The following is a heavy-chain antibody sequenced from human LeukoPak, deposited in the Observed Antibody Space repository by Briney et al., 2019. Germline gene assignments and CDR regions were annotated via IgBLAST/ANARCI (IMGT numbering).Heavy chain of an antibody. J-gene: IGHJ3*01. CDR1: GYSFTGYG. V-gene: IGHV1-18*01. Sequence: ASVKVSCKASGYSFTGYGITWVRQAPGQGLEWMGWISAYNGDTNHAQKIQGRVAMTIDTSTNTAYLDLRSLRFDDTALYYCARGPGFVALPQACDVGGQGTMVTVSS. CDR2: ISAYNGDT. D-gene: IGHD2-15*01. CDR3: ARGPGFVALPQACDV.